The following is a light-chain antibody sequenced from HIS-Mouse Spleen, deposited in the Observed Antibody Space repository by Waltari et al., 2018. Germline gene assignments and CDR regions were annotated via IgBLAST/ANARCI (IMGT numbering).Light chain of an antibody. CDR1: SPNIGSNY. Sequence: QSVLTQPPSASGTPGPRVTIPCSGSSPNIGSNYVFWYQQPPGSAPKLLIYMNTQRPSGIPDRFSGSKSGTSASLAISGLRSEDEADYYCAAWDDSLSGPVFGGGTKLTVL. V-gene: IGLV1-47*01. CDR2: MNT. J-gene: IGLJ3*02. CDR3: AAWDDSLSGPV.